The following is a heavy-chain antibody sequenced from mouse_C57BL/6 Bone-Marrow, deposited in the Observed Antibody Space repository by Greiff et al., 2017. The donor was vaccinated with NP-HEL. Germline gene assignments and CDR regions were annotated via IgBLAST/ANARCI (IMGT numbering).Heavy chain of an antibody. CDR1: GYTFTDYE. V-gene: IGHV1-15*01. CDR3: TREVFLLLWYFDV. D-gene: IGHD2-10*01. CDR2: IDPETGGT. J-gene: IGHJ1*03. Sequence: VQLVESGAELVRPGASVTLSCKASGYTFTDYEMHWVQQTPVHGLAWIGAIDPETGGTAYNQKFKGKAILTADKSSSTAYMELRSLTSEDSAVYYCTREVFLLLWYFDVWGTGTTVTVSS.